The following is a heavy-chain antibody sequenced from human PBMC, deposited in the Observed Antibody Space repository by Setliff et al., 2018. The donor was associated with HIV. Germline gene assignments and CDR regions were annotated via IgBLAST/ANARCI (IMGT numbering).Heavy chain of an antibody. CDR2: IHPGDSDT. V-gene: IGHV5-51*01. CDR1: GYSFTSYW. CDR3: ARHLIPGDPRYSSSWYY. J-gene: IGHJ4*02. Sequence: GESLKISCKGSGYSFTSYWIGWVRQMPGKGLEWMGIIHPGDSDTRYSPSFQGQVTLSADKSISTAYLQWSSLKASDTAMYYCARHLIPGDPRYSSSWYYWGQGTLVTVSS. D-gene: IGHD6-13*01.